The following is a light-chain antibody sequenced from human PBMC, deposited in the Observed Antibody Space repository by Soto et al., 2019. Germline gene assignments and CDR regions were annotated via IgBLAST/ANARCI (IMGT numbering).Light chain of an antibody. Sequence: EIVMTQSPATLSVSPWERATLSCRASQSVSSNLAWYQQKPGQAPRLLIYDASNRATGIPARFSGSGSGTDFTLTISRLQPEDFAVYYCQQYGSSPTFGQGTKVDI. V-gene: IGKV3D-15*02. J-gene: IGKJ1*01. CDR1: QSVSSN. CDR3: QQYGSSPT. CDR2: DAS.